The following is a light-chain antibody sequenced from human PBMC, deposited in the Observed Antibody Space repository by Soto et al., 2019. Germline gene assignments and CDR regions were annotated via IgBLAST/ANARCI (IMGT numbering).Light chain of an antibody. CDR1: SGHSTYA. CDR2: LNSDGSH. J-gene: IGLJ2*01. V-gene: IGLV4-69*01. CDR3: QTWGTAIHDVV. Sequence: QLVLTQSPSASASLGASVKHTCTLSSGHSTYAIAWHQQQPDKGPRYLMKLNSDGSHSKGDGIPDRFSGSSSGAERHLTISSLQSEDEADYYCQTWGTAIHDVVFGGGTKVTVL.